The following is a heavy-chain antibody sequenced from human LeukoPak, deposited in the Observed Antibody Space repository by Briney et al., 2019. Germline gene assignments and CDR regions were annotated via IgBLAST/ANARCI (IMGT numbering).Heavy chain of an antibody. J-gene: IGHJ5*02. CDR2: ISSSSSYI. CDR1: GFTFSSYS. CDR3: GRERRDGYNYWFDP. D-gene: IGHD5-24*01. Sequence: PGGSLRLSCAASGFTFSSYSMNWVRQAPGKGLEWVSSISSSSSYIYYADSVKGRFTISRDNSKNTLYLQMNSLRAEDTAVYYCGRERRDGYNYWFDPWGQGTLVTVSS. V-gene: IGHV3-21*01.